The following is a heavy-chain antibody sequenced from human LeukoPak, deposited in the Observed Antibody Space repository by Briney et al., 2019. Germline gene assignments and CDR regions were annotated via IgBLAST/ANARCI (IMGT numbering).Heavy chain of an antibody. V-gene: IGHV4-39*01. CDR2: IYYSGST. CDR1: GGSISSSSYY. D-gene: IGHD6-13*01. J-gene: IGHJ4*02. Sequence: SETLSLTCTVSGGSISSSSYYWGWIRQPPGKGLKWIGSIYYSGSTYYNPSLKSRVTISVDTSKNQFSLKLSSVTAADTAVYYCARWNIAAAGIWSDWGQGTLVTVSS. CDR3: ARWNIAAAGIWSD.